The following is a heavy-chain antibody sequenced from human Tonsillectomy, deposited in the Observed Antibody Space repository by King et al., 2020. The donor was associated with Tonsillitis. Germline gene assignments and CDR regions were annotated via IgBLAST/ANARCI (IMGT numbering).Heavy chain of an antibody. CDR2: ISGSGGST. Sequence: VQLVESGGGLVQPGGSLRLSCAASGFTFSSYAMSWVRQAPGKGLEWVSGISGSGGSTYYADSVKGRFTISRDNSKNTLYLQMNSLRAEYTAVYYCAKDCIPMSTFGGVIVPGFDYWGQGTLVTVSS. V-gene: IGHV3-23*04. D-gene: IGHD3-16*02. CDR1: GFTFSSYA. CDR3: AKDCIPMSTFGGVIVPGFDY. J-gene: IGHJ4*02.